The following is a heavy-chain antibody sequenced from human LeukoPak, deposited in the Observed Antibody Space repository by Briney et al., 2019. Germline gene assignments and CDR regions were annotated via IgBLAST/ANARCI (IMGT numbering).Heavy chain of an antibody. CDR2: INPNSGGT. V-gene: IGHV1-2*02. Sequence: ASVNVSCKASGYTFTGYYMHWVRQAPGQGLEWMGWINPNSGGTNYAQKFQGRVTMTRDTSISTAYMELSRLRSDDTAVYYCARDRSIVVVPAALNWFDPWGQGTLVTVSS. CDR3: ARDRSIVVVPAALNWFDP. D-gene: IGHD2-2*01. J-gene: IGHJ5*02. CDR1: GYTFTGYY.